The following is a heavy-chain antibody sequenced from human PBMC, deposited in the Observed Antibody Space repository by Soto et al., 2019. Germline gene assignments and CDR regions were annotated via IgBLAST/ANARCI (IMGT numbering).Heavy chain of an antibody. D-gene: IGHD2-15*01. Sequence: GGSLRLSCAASGFTFSSYAMSWVRQAPGKGLEWVSAISGSGGSTYYADSVKGRFTISRDNSKNTLYLQMNSLRAEDTAVYYCAGGRAEWRGILLIRFDPWGQGTLVTVSS. CDR1: GFTFSSYA. V-gene: IGHV3-23*01. J-gene: IGHJ5*02. CDR3: AGGRAEWRGILLIRFDP. CDR2: ISGSGGST.